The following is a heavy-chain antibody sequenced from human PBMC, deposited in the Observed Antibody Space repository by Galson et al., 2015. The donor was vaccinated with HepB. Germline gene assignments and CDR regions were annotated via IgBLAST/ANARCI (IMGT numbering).Heavy chain of an antibody. J-gene: IGHJ6*02. Sequence: SLRLSCAASGFTFSNHAMHWVRQAPGKGLEWVAVICVDGRNEFYADSVKGRFTISRDNSQNTLFLQMNSLRGEDTAVYYCAKEVRYSSNWFEGFYYDGMDVWGQGTTVTVSS. CDR3: AKEVRYSSNWFEGFYYDGMDV. CDR1: GFTFSNHA. V-gene: IGHV3-33*06. D-gene: IGHD6-13*01. CDR2: ICVDGRNE.